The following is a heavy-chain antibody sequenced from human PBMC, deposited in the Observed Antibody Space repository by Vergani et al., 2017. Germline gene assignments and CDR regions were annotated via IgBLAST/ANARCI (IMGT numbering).Heavy chain of an antibody. CDR1: GFTFSSYA. CDR2: ISYGGRNK. J-gene: IGHJ4*02. Sequence: QVQLVESGGGVVQPGRSLRLSCAGSGFTFSSYAMHWVRQAPGKGLEWVAVISYGGRNKYYADSVKGRFTISRDNSKNTLYLQMNSLRAEDTAVYYCERVEGGSYCESDLTRAYWGQGTLVTVSS. CDR3: ERVEGGSYCESDLTRAY. D-gene: IGHD1-26*01. V-gene: IGHV3-30*04.